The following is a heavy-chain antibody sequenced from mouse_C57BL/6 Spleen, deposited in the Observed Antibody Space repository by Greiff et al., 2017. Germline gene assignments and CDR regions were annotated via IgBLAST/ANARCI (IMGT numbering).Heavy chain of an antibody. CDR3: ATSGYYDYDEGVNFDY. D-gene: IGHD2-4*01. CDR2: IYPGSGNT. CDR1: GYTFTDYY. V-gene: IGHV1-76*01. J-gene: IGHJ2*01. Sequence: QVQLQQSGAELVRPGASVKLSCKASGYTFTDYYINWVKQRPGQGLEWIARIYPGSGNTYYNEKFKGKATLTAEKSSSTAYMQLSSLTSEDSAVYFCATSGYYDYDEGVNFDYWGQGTTLTVSS.